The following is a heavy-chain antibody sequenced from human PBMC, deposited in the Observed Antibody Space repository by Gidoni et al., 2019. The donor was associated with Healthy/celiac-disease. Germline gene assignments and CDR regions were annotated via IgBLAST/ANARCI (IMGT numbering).Heavy chain of an antibody. CDR2: ISGSGGST. D-gene: IGHD6-13*01. CDR3: AKDLGWDSSSWYDYYYGMDV. V-gene: IGHV3-23*01. CDR1: GFTFSSYA. J-gene: IGHJ6*02. Sequence: EVQLLESGGGLVQPGGSLRLSCAASGFTFSSYAMSWVRQAPGKGLEWVSAISGSGGSTYYADSVKGRFTISRDNSKNTLYLQMNSLRAEDTAVYYCAKDLGWDSSSWYDYYYGMDVWGQGTTVTVSS.